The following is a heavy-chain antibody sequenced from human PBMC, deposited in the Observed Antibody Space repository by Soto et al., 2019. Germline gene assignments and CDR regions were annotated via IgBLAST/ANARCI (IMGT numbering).Heavy chain of an antibody. CDR3: ARDLPELTTTPRYGMDV. Sequence: KAGGSLRLSCAASGFTFSSYSMNWVRQAPGKGLEWVSSISSSSSYIYYADSVKGRFTISRDNAKNSLYLQMNSLRAEDTAVYYCARDLPELTTTPRYGMDVWGQGTTVTVSS. CDR1: GFTFSSYS. V-gene: IGHV3-21*01. CDR2: ISSSSSYI. J-gene: IGHJ6*02. D-gene: IGHD4-4*01.